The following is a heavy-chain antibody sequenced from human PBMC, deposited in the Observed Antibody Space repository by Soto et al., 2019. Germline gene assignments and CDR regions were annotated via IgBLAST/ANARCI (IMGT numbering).Heavy chain of an antibody. J-gene: IGHJ4*02. CDR1: CYTFSSYG. Sequence: ASVKVSCKASCYTFSSYGISWVRQAPGQGLEWMGWISAYNGNTNYAQKLQGRVTMTTDTSTSTAYMELRSLRSDDTAVYYCARDSYPYYDYVWGSYRYFDYWGQGTLVTVSS. V-gene: IGHV1-18*01. CDR3: ARDSYPYYDYVWGSYRYFDY. CDR2: ISAYNGNT. D-gene: IGHD3-16*02.